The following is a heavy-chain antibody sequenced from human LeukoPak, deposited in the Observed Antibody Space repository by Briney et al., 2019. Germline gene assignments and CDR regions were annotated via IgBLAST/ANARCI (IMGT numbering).Heavy chain of an antibody. CDR3: ASYYASGVSAYNYYGMDV. V-gene: IGHV4-38-2*01. Sequence: SETLSLTCAVSGHSISTGYYWGWIRQPPGKGLEWIGSMSHNRGTYYNPSLKSRVTISMDTSKNQISLRLTSVTAADTAVYYCASYYASGVSAYNYYGMDVWGKGTAVTVSS. J-gene: IGHJ6*04. CDR2: MSHNRGT. D-gene: IGHD3-10*01. CDR1: GHSISTGYY.